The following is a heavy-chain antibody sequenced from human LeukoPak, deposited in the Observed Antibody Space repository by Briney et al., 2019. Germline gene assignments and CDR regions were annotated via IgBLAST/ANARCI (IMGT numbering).Heavy chain of an antibody. CDR2: VYTSGST. CDR1: GGSISSYY. V-gene: IGHV4-4*07. Sequence: PSETLSLTCTVSGGSISSYYWSWIRQPAGKGLEWIGRVYTSGSTNYNASLKSRVTISVDTSKNQFSLKLSSVTAADTAVYYCAGSSGYLSSVDYWGQGTLVTVSS. J-gene: IGHJ4*02. D-gene: IGHD3-22*01. CDR3: AGSSGYLSSVDY.